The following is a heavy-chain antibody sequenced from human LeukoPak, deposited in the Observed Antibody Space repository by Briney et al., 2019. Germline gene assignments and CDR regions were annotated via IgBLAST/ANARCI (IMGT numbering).Heavy chain of an antibody. CDR2: RSYDGSNK. CDR1: GFTFSSYA. D-gene: IGHD2-21*02. CDR3: ARDRAYCGGDCYSHYYYGMDV. Sequence: GGSLRLSCAASGFTFSSYAMHWVRQAPGKGLEWVAVRSYDGSNKYYADSVKGRFTISRDNSKNTLYLQMNSLRAEDTAVYYCARDRAYCGGDCYSHYYYGMDVWGQGTTVTVSS. J-gene: IGHJ6*02. V-gene: IGHV3-30-3*01.